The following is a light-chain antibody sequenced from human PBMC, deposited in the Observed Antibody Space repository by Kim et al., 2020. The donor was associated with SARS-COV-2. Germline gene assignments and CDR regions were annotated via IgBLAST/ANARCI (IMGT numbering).Light chain of an antibody. V-gene: IGLV3-19*01. CDR1: SLRSYY. CDR3: NSRDSSGNHYV. Sequence: LGQTVRITCQGDSLRSYYASWYQQKPGQAPVLVIYGKNNRPSGIPDRFSGSRSGNTASLTITGAQAEDEADYYCNSRDSSGNHYVFGTGTKVTVL. CDR2: GKN. J-gene: IGLJ1*01.